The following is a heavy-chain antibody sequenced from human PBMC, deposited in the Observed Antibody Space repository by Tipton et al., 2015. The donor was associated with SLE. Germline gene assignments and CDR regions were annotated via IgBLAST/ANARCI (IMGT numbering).Heavy chain of an antibody. CDR2: IYTSGST. CDR3: AVITMVRGVSFDY. V-gene: IGHV4-61*09. CDR1: GGSISSGGYY. Sequence: TLFLTCAVSGGSISSGGYYWSWIRQPAGKGLEWIGYIYTSGSTNYNPSLKSRVTISVDTSKNQFSLKLSSVTSADTAVYYCAVITMVRGVSFDYWGQGTLVTVSS. J-gene: IGHJ4*02. D-gene: IGHD3-10*01.